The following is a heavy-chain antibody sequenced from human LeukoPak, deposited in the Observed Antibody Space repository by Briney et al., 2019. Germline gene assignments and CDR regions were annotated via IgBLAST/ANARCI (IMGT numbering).Heavy chain of an antibody. CDR2: IYDGNGNT. CDR3: ARGYCSSTSCQYYLDY. Sequence: ASVKVSCKASGYSFTSYAMHWVRQAPGQRLAWMGWIYDGNGNTQFSQNFQGRVTFTRHPFASTAYMELSSLRPEDTAVYSCARGYCSSTSCQYYLDYWGQGTLVTVSS. J-gene: IGHJ4*02. V-gene: IGHV1-3*01. CDR1: GYSFTSYA. D-gene: IGHD2-2*01.